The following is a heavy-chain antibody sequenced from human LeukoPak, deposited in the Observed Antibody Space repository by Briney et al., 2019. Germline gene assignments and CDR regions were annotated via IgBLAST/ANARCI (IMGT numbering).Heavy chain of an antibody. J-gene: IGHJ4*02. CDR3: ATGPQYDY. CDR2: IYHSGST. Sequence: PSETLPLTCTVSGSIVNYYLSWIRQTPGKGPEWLGYIYHSGSTKYNSSLKRRVTMSVDTSSNQFSLNLKSVTAADTAVYYCATGPQYDYWGPGMLVTVSS. V-gene: IGHV4-59*01. CDR1: GSIVNYY.